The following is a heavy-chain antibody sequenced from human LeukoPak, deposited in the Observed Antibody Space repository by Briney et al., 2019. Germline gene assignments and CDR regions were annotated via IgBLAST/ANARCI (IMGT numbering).Heavy chain of an antibody. J-gene: IGHJ4*02. V-gene: IGHV3-21*01. CDR3: ATYPGIAAN. CDR1: GFTFSSYA. D-gene: IGHD6-13*01. Sequence: GGSLRLSCAASGFTFSSYAMSWVRQAPGKGLEWVSSITSSSYISYADSVQGRFTISRDNAKNSLYLQMNSLRAEDTAVYYCATYPGIAANWGQGTLVTVSS. CDR2: ITSSSYI.